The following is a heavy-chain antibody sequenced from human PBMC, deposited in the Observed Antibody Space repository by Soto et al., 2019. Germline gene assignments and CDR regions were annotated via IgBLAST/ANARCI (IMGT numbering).Heavy chain of an antibody. Sequence: SVKVSCKASGGTSSSYAISWVRQAPGQGLEWMGGIIPIFGTANYAQKFQGRVTITADESTSTAYMELSSLRSEDTAVYYCARGSSSSFDYYYYGMDVWGQGTTVTVSS. CDR1: GGTSSSYA. V-gene: IGHV1-69*13. CDR2: IIPIFGTA. J-gene: IGHJ6*02. D-gene: IGHD6-6*01. CDR3: ARGSSSSFDYYYYGMDV.